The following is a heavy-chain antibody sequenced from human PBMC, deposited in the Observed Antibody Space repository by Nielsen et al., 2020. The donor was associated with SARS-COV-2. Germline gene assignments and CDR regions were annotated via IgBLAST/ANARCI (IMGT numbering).Heavy chain of an antibody. CDR1: GYSFTNYW. D-gene: IGHD3-22*01. CDR2: IYPDDSDT. CDR3: ARLGGRWLPNWYFDL. J-gene: IGHJ2*01. V-gene: IGHV5-51*01. Sequence: GSLRLSCKGSGYSFTNYWIGWVRQMPGKGLEWMGIIYPDDSDTRYSPSFQGQVTISADKSINTAYLQWGSLKASDTALYYCARLGGRWLPNWYFDLWGRGTLVTISS.